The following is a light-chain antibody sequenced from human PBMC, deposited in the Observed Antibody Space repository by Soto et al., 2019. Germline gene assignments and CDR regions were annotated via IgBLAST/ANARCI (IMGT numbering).Light chain of an antibody. CDR1: SSNIGAGYD. CDR3: HSYDVSLSGPV. V-gene: IGLV1-40*01. Sequence: QSALTQPPSVSGAPGQRVTISCTGSSSNIGAGYDVHWYQQLPGTAPKVLIYDNNIRPSGVPDRFSGSKSGTSASLAITGLQAEDEADYYCHSYDVSLSGPVFGGGTQLTVL. CDR2: DNN. J-gene: IGLJ2*01.